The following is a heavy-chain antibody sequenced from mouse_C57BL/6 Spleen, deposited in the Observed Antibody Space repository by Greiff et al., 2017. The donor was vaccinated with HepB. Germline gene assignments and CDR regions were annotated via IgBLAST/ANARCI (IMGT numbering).Heavy chain of an antibody. CDR1: GFNIKDDY. Sequence: VQLKQSGAELVRPGASVKLSCTASGFNIKDDYMHWVKQRPEQGLEWIGWIDPENGDTEYASKFQGKATITADTSSNTAYLQLSSLTSEDTAVYYCTPYGSSPFAYWGQGTLVTVSA. D-gene: IGHD1-1*01. CDR3: TPYGSSPFAY. V-gene: IGHV14-4*01. J-gene: IGHJ3*01. CDR2: IDPENGDT.